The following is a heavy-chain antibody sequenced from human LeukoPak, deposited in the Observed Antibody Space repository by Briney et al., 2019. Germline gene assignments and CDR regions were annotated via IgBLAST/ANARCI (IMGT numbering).Heavy chain of an antibody. D-gene: IGHD2-2*02. CDR2: INPNSGGT. V-gene: IGHV1-2*02. CDR1: GYTFTGYY. J-gene: IGHJ5*02. CDR3: ARDLRIVVVPAAIHDNWFDP. Sequence: ASVKVSCKASGYTFTGYYMHWVRQAPGQGLEWMGWINPNSGGTNYAQKFQGRVTMTRDTSISTACMELSRLRSDDTAVYYCARDLRIVVVPAAIHDNWFDPWGQGTLVTVSS.